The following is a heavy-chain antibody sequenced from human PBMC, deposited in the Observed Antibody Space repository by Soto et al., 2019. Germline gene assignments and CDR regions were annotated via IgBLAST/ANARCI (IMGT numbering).Heavy chain of an antibody. J-gene: IGHJ4*02. CDR3: PTVPVY. V-gene: IGHV4-30-2*01. CDR2: MYPSGST. Sequence: QLQLQESGSGLVKPSQTLSLTCAVSGGSISSGGYSWSWIRQPPGKGLEWVGYMYPSGSTVYTPAPXRXXTIAIDRPKLQFSLTLSSVTAADTAVYYCPTVPVYWGQGMLVTVSS. D-gene: IGHD2-2*01. CDR1: GGSISSGGYS.